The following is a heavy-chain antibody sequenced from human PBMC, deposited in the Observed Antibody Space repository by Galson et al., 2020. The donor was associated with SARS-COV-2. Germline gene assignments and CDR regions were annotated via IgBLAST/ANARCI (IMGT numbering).Heavy chain of an antibody. CDR2: INPNSGGT. J-gene: IGHJ4*02. V-gene: IGHV1-2*02. D-gene: IGHD4-17*01. CDR1: GYTFTGYY. CDR3: ARVVGLGVTTIDY. Sequence: ASVKVSCKASGYTFTGYYMHWVRQAPGQGLEWMGWINPNSGGTNYAQKFQGRVTMTRDTSISTAYMELSRLRSDDTAVYYCARVVGLGVTTIDYWGQGTLVTVSS.